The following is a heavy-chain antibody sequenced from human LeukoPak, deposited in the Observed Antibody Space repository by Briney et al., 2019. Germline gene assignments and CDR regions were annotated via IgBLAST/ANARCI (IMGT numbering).Heavy chain of an antibody. J-gene: IGHJ4*02. D-gene: IGHD6-13*01. CDR1: GFTFSSYS. CDR3: ARAGQQLVAPPDY. V-gene: IGHV3-21*01. CDR2: ISSSSSYI. Sequence: PGGSLRLSCAASGFTFSSYSMNWVRQAPGKGLEWVSSISSSSSYIYYADSVKGRFTISRDNAKNSLYLQMNSLRAEDTAVYYCARAGQQLVAPPDYWGQGTLVTVSS.